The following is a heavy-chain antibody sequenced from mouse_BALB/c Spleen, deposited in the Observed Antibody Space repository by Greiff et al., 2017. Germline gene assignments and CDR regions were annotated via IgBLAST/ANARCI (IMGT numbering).Heavy chain of an antibody. D-gene: IGHD2-4*01. CDR2: ISSGSSTI. CDR3: ARSWDYDDAMDY. V-gene: IGHV5-17*02. J-gene: IGHJ4*01. CDR1: GFTFSSFG. Sequence: EVQLVESGGGLVQPGGSRKLSCAASGFTFSSFGMHWVRQAPEKGLEWVAYISSGSSTIYYADTVKGRFTISRDNPKNTLFLQMTSLRSEDTAMYYCARSWDYDDAMDYWGQGTSVTVSS.